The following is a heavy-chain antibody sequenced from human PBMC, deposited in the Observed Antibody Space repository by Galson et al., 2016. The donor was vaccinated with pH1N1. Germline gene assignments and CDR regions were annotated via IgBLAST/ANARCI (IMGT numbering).Heavy chain of an antibody. V-gene: IGHV3-48*03. J-gene: IGHJ3*02. Sequence: SLRLSCAASGFTSSSCAMSWVRRAPGKGLEWVSYISSSGSTIFYADSVKGRFTISRDNAKNSLYLQMNSLRAEDTAVYYCASAPRLGELELGDVFDIWGQGTRVTVSS. CDR2: ISSSGSTI. D-gene: IGHD3-10*01. CDR3: ASAPRLGELELGDVFDI. CDR1: GFTSSSCA.